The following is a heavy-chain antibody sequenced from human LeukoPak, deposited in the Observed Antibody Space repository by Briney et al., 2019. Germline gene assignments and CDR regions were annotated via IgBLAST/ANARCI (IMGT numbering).Heavy chain of an antibody. CDR3: ARVNLPEVTTEAFYYYYYGMDV. CDR1: GGTFSSYA. J-gene: IGHJ6*02. V-gene: IGHV1-69*13. Sequence: GASVKVSCKASGGTFSSYAISWVRQAPGQGLEWMGGIIPIFGTANYAQKFQGRVTITADESTSTAYMELSSLRSEDTAVYYCARVNLPEVTTEAFYYYYYGMDVWGQGTTVTVSS. CDR2: IIPIFGTA. D-gene: IGHD4-17*01.